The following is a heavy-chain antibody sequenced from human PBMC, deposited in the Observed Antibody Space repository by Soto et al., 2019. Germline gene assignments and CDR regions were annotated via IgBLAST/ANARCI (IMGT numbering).Heavy chain of an antibody. CDR1: GGSVSSGSYY. Sequence: SETLSLTCTVSGGSVSSGSYYWGWIRQPPGKGLEWIGYIYYRGSTNYNPSLKSRVTISVDTSKRQFSLRLTSVTAADTAVYYCARDGYDGSGSPYPAYWGPGTQVTVSS. D-gene: IGHD3-10*01. V-gene: IGHV4-61*01. CDR2: IYYRGST. CDR3: ARDGYDGSGSPYPAY. J-gene: IGHJ4*02.